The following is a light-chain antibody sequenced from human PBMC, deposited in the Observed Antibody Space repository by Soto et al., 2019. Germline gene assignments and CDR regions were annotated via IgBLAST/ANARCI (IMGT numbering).Light chain of an antibody. J-gene: IGKJ1*01. CDR1: HNINNY. Sequence: DIQMTQSPSSLSASVGDRVTITCWASHNINNYLNWYQQKPGKAPKLLIYAAFNLQSGVPSRFTGSISGTDFTLTISSLQPEDFATYYCQQSSSTPRTFGQGTKVGIK. CDR2: AAF. CDR3: QQSSSTPRT. V-gene: IGKV1-39*01.